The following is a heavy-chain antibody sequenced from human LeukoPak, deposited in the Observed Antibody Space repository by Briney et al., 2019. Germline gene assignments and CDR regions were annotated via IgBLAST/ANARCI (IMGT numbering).Heavy chain of an antibody. CDR2: MRYDGSDK. V-gene: IGHV3-30*02. CDR3: AKSGIERELLEY. D-gene: IGHD3-10*01. CDR1: GFVFSSYG. J-gene: IGHJ4*02. Sequence: GGSLRLSCAASGFVFSSYGMHWVRQAPGKGLEGVAFMRYDGSDKYYGDSVKGRFTISRDNSKNKLDLQMNSLRAEDTAVYYCAKSGIERELLEYWGQGTLVTVSS.